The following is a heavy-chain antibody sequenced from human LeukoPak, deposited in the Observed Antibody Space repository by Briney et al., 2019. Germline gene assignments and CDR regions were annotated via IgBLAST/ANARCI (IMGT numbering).Heavy chain of an antibody. CDR1: GGTFSRYA. CDR3: ASECSGGSCYPY. J-gene: IGHJ4*02. CDR2: IIPILGIA. D-gene: IGHD2-15*01. Sequence: ASVKVSCKASGGTFSRYAISWVRQAPGQGLEWMGRIIPILGIANYAQKFQGRVTITADKSTSTAYMELSSLRSEDTAVYYCASECSGGSCYPYWGQGTLVTVSS. V-gene: IGHV1-69*04.